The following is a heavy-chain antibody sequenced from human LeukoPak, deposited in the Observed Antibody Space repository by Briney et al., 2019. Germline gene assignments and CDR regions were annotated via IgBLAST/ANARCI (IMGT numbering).Heavy chain of an antibody. V-gene: IGHV4-38-2*02. Sequence: SETLSLTCIVSDYSISNGYYWGWIRQSPGKGLEWIGSIYHSGSTNYNPSLKSRLTISVDPSKNQFSLKLRSVAAADTGVYYCARGRYNWNDAGGVDFDYWGQGTLVTVSS. CDR1: DYSISNGYY. CDR2: IYHSGST. J-gene: IGHJ4*02. D-gene: IGHD1-1*01. CDR3: ARGRYNWNDAGGVDFDY.